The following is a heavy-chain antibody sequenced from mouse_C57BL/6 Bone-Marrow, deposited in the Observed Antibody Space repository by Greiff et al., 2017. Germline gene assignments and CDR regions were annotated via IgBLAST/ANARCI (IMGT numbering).Heavy chain of an antibody. CDR3: ARHDGYHWYFDV. CDR2: INSDGGST. Sequence: EVHLVESGGGLVQPGESLKLSCESNDYEFPSHDMSWVRKTPEKRLELVAAINSDGGSTYYPDTMERRFIISRDNTNKALYLQMSSLRSEDTAVYYCARHDGYHWYFDVWGTGTTVTVSS. CDR1: DYEFPSHD. D-gene: IGHD2-3*01. V-gene: IGHV5-2*01. J-gene: IGHJ1*03.